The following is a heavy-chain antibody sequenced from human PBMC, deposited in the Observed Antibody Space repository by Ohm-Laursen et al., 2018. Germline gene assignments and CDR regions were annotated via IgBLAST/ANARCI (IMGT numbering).Heavy chain of an antibody. Sequence: SLRLSCTASGFTFSNYAMYWVRQAPGKGLEWVSAITDSGGSTFYADSVKGRFTISRDNSKNTLYLQMNSLRAEDTAVYYCAKGRVVVAANPFDYWGQGTLVTVSS. V-gene: IGHV3-23*01. CDR1: GFTFSNYA. CDR3: AKGRVVVAANPFDY. CDR2: ITDSGGST. D-gene: IGHD2-15*01. J-gene: IGHJ4*02.